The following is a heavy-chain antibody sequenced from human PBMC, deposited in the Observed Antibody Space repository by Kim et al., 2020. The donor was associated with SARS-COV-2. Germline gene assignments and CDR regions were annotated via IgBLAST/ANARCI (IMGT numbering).Heavy chain of an antibody. V-gene: IGHV4-39*07. CDR2: IYYSGST. Sequence: SETLSLTCTVSGGSISSSSYYWGWIRQPPGKGLEWIGSIYYSGSTYYNPSLKSRVTISVDTSKNQFSLKLGSVTAADTAVYYCARERGSSWYYWFDPWGQGTLVTVSS. CDR3: ARERGSSWYYWFDP. J-gene: IGHJ5*02. D-gene: IGHD6-13*01. CDR1: GGSISSSSYY.